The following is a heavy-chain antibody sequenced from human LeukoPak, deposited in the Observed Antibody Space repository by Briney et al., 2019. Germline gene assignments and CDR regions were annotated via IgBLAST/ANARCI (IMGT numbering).Heavy chain of an antibody. CDR3: ARGYVEMATSFFDY. Sequence: PSETLSLTCTVSGGSISSSSYYWGWIRQPPGKGLEWIGSIYYSGSTYYNPSLKSRVTISVDTSKNQFSLKLSSVTAADTAVYYCARGYVEMATSFFDYWGQGTLVTVSS. J-gene: IGHJ4*02. V-gene: IGHV4-39*07. CDR1: GGSISSSSYY. D-gene: IGHD5-24*01. CDR2: IYYSGST.